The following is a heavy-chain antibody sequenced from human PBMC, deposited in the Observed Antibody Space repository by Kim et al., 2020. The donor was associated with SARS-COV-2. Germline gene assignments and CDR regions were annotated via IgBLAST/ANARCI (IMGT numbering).Heavy chain of an antibody. V-gene: IGHV1-18*01. D-gene: IGHD6-19*01. J-gene: IGHJ5*02. CDR1: GYTFTSYG. CDR2: ISAYNGNT. Sequence: ASVKVSCKASGYTFTSYGISWVRQAPGQGLEWMGWISAYNGNTNYAQKLQGRVTMTTDTSTSTAYMELRSLRSDDTAVYYCAREAVAGTSEDWFDPWGQGTPVTVSS. CDR3: AREAVAGTSEDWFDP.